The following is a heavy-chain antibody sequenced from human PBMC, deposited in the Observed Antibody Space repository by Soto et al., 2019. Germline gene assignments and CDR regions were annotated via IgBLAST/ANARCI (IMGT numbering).Heavy chain of an antibody. J-gene: IGHJ3*02. Sequence: WIRQPPGKGLEWIGSIYYSGSTYYNPSLKSRVTISVDTSKNQFSLKLSSVTAADTAVYYCARWCRVEDAFDIWGQGTMVTVSS. D-gene: IGHD2-15*01. CDR3: ARWCRVEDAFDI. V-gene: IGHV4-39*01. CDR2: IYYSGST.